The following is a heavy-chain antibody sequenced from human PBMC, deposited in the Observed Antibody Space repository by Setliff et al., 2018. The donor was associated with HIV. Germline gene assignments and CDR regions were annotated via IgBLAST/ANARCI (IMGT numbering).Heavy chain of an antibody. V-gene: IGHV3-21*01. CDR2: ISSSSSYI. Sequence: PGGSLRLSCAASGFTFSTYSMNWVRQAPGKGLECVSSISSSSSYIHYADSVKGRFTVSRDNAKKSLYLQMNSLRVEDTAVYYCAGGGSSSAYWGQGTPVTVSS. CDR1: GFTFSTYS. D-gene: IGHD6-13*01. J-gene: IGHJ4*02. CDR3: AGGGSSSAY.